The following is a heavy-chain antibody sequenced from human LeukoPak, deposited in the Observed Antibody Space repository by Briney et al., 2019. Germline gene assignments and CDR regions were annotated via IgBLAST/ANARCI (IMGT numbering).Heavy chain of an antibody. J-gene: IGHJ6*03. CDR3: AREDNVWNLLYNYYMDV. D-gene: IGHD1-1*01. CDR1: GFVFSDYY. V-gene: IGHV3-11*01. Sequence: GGSLRLSCAASGFVFSDYYMTWIRQAPGKGLEWVAHIDVRGDTILYADSVKGRFTISRDSAKNSLFLQMNSLRVEDTAVYYCAREDNVWNLLYNYYMDVWGKGTTVTVS. CDR2: IDVRGDTI.